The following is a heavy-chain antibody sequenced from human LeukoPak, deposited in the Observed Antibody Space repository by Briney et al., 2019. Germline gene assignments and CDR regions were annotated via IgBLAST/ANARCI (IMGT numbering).Heavy chain of an antibody. D-gene: IGHD3-22*01. J-gene: IGHJ2*01. CDR2: IYHSGST. CDR3: ARGVTMIVVVIHDWYFDL. CDR1: GGSISSGGYS. Sequence: SETLSLTCAVSGGSISSGGYSWSWIRQPPGKGLEWIGYIYHSGSTYYNPSLKSRVTISVDTSKNQFSLKLTSVTAADTAVYYCARGVTMIVVVIHDWYFDLWGRGTLVTVSS. V-gene: IGHV4-30-2*01.